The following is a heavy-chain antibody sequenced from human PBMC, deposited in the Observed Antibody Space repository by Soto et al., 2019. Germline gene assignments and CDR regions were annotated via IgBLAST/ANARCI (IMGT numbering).Heavy chain of an antibody. CDR2: TYYSGST. Sequence: QVQLQESGPGLVKPSETLSLTCTVSVGSLSSGSYYWSWIRQAPGKGLEWIGDTYYSGSTNYNPSLKSRVTISVDTSENQFTLQLSSVTAVDTAVYYCARDCIAACQGYFESWVQETLVAVSS. V-gene: IGHV4-61*01. CDR1: VGSLSSGSYY. J-gene: IGHJ4*02. D-gene: IGHD6-6*01. CDR3: ARDCIAACQGYFES.